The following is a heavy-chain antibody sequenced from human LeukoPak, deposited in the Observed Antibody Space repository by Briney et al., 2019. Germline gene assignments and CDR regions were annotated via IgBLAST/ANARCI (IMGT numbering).Heavy chain of an antibody. CDR1: GFTFSSYS. V-gene: IGHV3-21*01. CDR3: AKTMRLEIDAFDI. D-gene: IGHD6-19*01. CDR2: ISSSSSYI. Sequence: PGGSLRLSCAASGFTFSSYSMNWVRQAPGKGLEWVSSISSSSSYIYYADSVKGRFTISRDNSKNTLYLQMNSLRAEDTAVYYCAKTMRLEIDAFDIWGQGTMVTVSS. J-gene: IGHJ3*02.